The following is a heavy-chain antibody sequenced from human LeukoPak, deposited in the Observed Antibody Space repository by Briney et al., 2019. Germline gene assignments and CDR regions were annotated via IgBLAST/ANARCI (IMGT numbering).Heavy chain of an antibody. CDR2: INTDGSST. Sequence: PGGSLRLSCAASGVTFSSYWMHWVRQAPGKGLVWVSRINTDGSSTSYADSVKGRFTISRDNAKNTLYLQMNSLRAEDTAVYYCARDPSPGDFDYWGQGTLVTGSS. CDR3: ARDPSPGDFDY. J-gene: IGHJ4*02. CDR1: GVTFSSYW. V-gene: IGHV3-74*01.